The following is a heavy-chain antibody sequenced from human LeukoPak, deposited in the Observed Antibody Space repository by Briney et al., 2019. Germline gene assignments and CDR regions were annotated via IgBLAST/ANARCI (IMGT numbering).Heavy chain of an antibody. V-gene: IGHV3-7*01. CDR1: GFTFSNYW. CDR2: IRPDGSDK. D-gene: IGHD5-24*01. J-gene: IGHJ4*02. CDR3: ARGKGRDGYNW. Sequence: GGSLRLSCAASGFTFSNYWMGWVRQAPAPGLERVANIRPDGSDKYYVDSVKGRFTISRDNSKNTLYLQMNSLRAEDTAVYYCARGKGRDGYNWWGQGTLVTVSS.